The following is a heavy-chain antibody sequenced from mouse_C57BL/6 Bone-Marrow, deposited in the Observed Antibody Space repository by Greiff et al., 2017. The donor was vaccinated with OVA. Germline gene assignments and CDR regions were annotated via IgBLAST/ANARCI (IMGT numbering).Heavy chain of an antibody. V-gene: IGHV7-1*01. Sequence: EVKVVESGGGLVQSGRSLRLSCATSGFTFSDFYMEWVRQAPGKGLEWIAASRNKANDYTTEYSASVKGRFIVSRDTSQSILYLQMNALRAEDTAIYYCARDAPYYSFAYWGQGTLVTVSA. CDR2: SRNKANDYTT. CDR1: GFTFSDFY. D-gene: IGHD2-10*01. J-gene: IGHJ3*01. CDR3: ARDAPYYSFAY.